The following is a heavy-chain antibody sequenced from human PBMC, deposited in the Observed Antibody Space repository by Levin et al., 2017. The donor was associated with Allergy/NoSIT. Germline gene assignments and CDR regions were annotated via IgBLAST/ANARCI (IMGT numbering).Heavy chain of an antibody. D-gene: IGHD6-6*01. Sequence: SCAASGFTVSSKYMTWVRQAPGKGLEWVSVIYDGDSTYYADSVKGRFTISRDNSKNTLYLQMNSLRVEDTALYYCVKGWSSSSVFDGWGQGTQVTVSS. V-gene: IGHV3-66*01. CDR3: VKGWSSSSVFDG. J-gene: IGHJ4*02. CDR1: GFTVSSKY. CDR2: IYDGDST.